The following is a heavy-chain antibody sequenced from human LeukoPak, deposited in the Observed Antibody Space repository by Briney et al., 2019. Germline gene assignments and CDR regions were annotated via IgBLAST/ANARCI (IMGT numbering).Heavy chain of an antibody. CDR2: ISSSGSTI. Sequence: PGGSLRLSCAASGFTFSDYCMSWIRQAPGKGLEWVSYISSSGSTIYYADSVKGRFTISRDNAKNSLYLQMNSLRAEDTAVYYCARDRPDVLRFLEWLDYWGQGTLVTVSS. V-gene: IGHV3-11*04. CDR1: GFTFSDYC. J-gene: IGHJ4*02. CDR3: ARDRPDVLRFLEWLDY. D-gene: IGHD3-3*01.